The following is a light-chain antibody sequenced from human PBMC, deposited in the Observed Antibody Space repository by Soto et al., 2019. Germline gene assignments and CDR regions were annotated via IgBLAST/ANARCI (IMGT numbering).Light chain of an antibody. V-gene: IGLV2-14*03. CDR2: DVN. CDR1: RSDIGAYNF. J-gene: IGLJ2*01. CDR3: ASWTTSTTMI. Sequence: QSLLAQPASVSGSPGQSITISCTGTRSDIGAYNFVSWYQQHPGEVPKLILYDVNVRPSGVSNRFSGSKSGNTASLTISGLQAEDEADYDCASWTTSTTMIFGGGTKVTGL.